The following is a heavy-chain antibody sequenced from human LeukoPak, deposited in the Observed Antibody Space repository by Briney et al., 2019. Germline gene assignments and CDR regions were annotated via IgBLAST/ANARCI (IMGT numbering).Heavy chain of an antibody. D-gene: IGHD3-22*01. J-gene: IGHJ6*02. Sequence: ASVKVSCKASGYTFTSYYMHWVRQAPGQGLEWMGIINPSGGSTSYAQKFQGRVTMTRDTSTSTVYMELSSLRSEDTAVYYCARAPMTYYYYYYGMDVWGQGTTVTVSS. CDR2: INPSGGST. V-gene: IGHV1-46*01. CDR3: ARAPMTYYYYYYGMDV. CDR1: GYTFTSYY.